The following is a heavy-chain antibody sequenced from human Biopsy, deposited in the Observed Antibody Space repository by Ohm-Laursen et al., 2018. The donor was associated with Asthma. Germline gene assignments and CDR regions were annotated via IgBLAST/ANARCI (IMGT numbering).Heavy chain of an antibody. CDR3: ARDGPVGAPSDY. J-gene: IGHJ4*02. CDR2: IIPIFGTA. CDR1: GGTFSSYA. V-gene: IGHV1-69*13. Sequence: GASVKVSCNASGGTFSSYAISWVRQAPGQGLEWMGGIIPIFGTANYAQKFQGRVTITADESTSTAYMELRSLRSDDTAVYYCARDGPVGAPSDYWGQGTLVTVSS. D-gene: IGHD1-26*01.